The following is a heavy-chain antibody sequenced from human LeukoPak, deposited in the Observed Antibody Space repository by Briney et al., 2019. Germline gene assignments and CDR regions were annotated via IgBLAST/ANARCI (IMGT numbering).Heavy chain of an antibody. V-gene: IGHV3-73*01. Sequence: GSLKLSCAASGFTFSGSAIHWVRQSSGKGLEWVGQIDKKDKGYATATAYAASVKGWFTISRDDSINTAYLQMKSLKTEDTALYYCTRDSGTYNWFDPWGQGGLVGVSS. CDR1: GFTFSGSA. D-gene: IGHD1-26*01. J-gene: IGHJ5*02. CDR3: TRDSGTYNWFDP. CDR2: IDKKDKGYATAT.